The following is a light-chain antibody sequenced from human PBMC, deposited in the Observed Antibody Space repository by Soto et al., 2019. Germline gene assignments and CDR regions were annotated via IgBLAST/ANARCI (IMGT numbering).Light chain of an antibody. V-gene: IGLV1-40*01. CDR2: GNN. CDR3: QSYDSSLSGPCV. CDR1: SSNIGAGYD. Sequence: QSVLTQPPSVSGAPGQRVTISCTGSSSNIGAGYDVHWYQQLPGTAPKLLIYGNNNRPSGVPDRFSGSKSGTSASLAITGLQAEDEADYYCQSYDSSLSGPCVFGTGTKVT. J-gene: IGLJ1*01.